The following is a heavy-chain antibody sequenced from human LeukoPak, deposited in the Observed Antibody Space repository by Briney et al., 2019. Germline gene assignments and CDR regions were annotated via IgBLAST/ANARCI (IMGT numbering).Heavy chain of an antibody. CDR2: ISSSSSYI. D-gene: IGHD6-19*01. Sequence: GGSLRLSCAASGFTFSSYSMNWVRQAPRKGLEWVSSISSSSSYIYYADSVKGRFTISRDNAKNSLYLQMNSLRAEDTAVYYCARDLWLGLDYWGQGTLVTVSS. V-gene: IGHV3-21*01. CDR1: GFTFSSYS. J-gene: IGHJ4*02. CDR3: ARDLWLGLDY.